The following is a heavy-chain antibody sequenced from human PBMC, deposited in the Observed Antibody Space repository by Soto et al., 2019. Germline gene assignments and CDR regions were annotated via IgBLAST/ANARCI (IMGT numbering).Heavy chain of an antibody. CDR3: ARRGARTAISYWFDP. D-gene: IGHD5-18*01. CDR2: IDPSDSYT. CDR1: GYSFTSYW. J-gene: IGHJ5*02. V-gene: IGHV5-10-1*01. Sequence: PGESLKISCKGSGYSFTSYWISWVRQMPGKGLEWMGRIDPSDSYTNYSPSFQGHVTISADKSISTAYLQWSSLKASDTAMYYCARRGARTAISYWFDPWGQGSLVTVSS.